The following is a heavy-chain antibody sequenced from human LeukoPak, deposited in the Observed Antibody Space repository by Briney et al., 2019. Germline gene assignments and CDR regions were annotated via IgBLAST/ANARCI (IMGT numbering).Heavy chain of an antibody. Sequence: GGSLRLSCAASGFTVSYNYMSWVRQAPGKGLEWVSVIYSGGSTYYADSVKGRFTISRDNSKNTLYLQMNSLRAEDTAVYYCARDYDMVRGLDMAWGQGTLVTVSS. V-gene: IGHV3-66*01. D-gene: IGHD3-10*01. CDR1: GFTVSYNY. CDR3: ARDYDMVRGLDMA. CDR2: IYSGGST. J-gene: IGHJ5*02.